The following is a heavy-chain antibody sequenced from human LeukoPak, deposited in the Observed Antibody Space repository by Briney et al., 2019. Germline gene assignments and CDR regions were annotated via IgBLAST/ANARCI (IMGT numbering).Heavy chain of an antibody. CDR1: GGSISSGGYY. J-gene: IGHJ6*02. D-gene: IGHD6-13*01. V-gene: IGHV4-31*03. CDR3: ASSPYSSSWATWVRYYYGMDV. CDR2: FYYSGST. Sequence: SETLSLTCTVSGGSISSGGYYWSWIRQHPGKGLEWIGYFYYSGSTYYNPSLKSRVTISVDTSKNQFSLKLSSVTAADTAVYYCASSPYSSSWATWVRYYYGMDVWGQGTTVTVSS.